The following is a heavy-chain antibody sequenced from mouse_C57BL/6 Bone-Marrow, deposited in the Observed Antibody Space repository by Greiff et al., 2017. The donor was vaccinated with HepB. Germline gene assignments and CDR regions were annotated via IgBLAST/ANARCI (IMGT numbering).Heavy chain of an antibody. Sequence: QVQLQQSGPGLVQPSQSLSITCTVSGFSFTSYGVHWVRQSPGKGLEWLGVIWRGGSTDYKAAFMSRLSITKDNSKGQVFFKMNSLQADDTAIYYCAKDYYGSSYGFDYWGQGTTLTVSS. V-gene: IGHV2-5*01. CDR1: GFSFTSYG. J-gene: IGHJ2*01. CDR2: IWRGGST. D-gene: IGHD1-1*01. CDR3: AKDYYGSSYGFDY.